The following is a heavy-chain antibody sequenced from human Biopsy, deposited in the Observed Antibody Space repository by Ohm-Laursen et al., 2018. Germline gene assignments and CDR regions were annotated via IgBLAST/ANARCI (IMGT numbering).Heavy chain of an antibody. V-gene: IGHV3-9*01. CDR1: GFSFADYG. Sequence: SLRLSCAASGFSFADYGMHWVRQAPGKGLERVSSISWQSATRNYADSVKGRFAISRDNAKKSLYLEVDSLRDEDTALYYCVKDKDFRDAFDIWGQGTMVTVSS. J-gene: IGHJ3*02. D-gene: IGHD3-3*01. CDR3: VKDKDFRDAFDI. CDR2: ISWQSATR.